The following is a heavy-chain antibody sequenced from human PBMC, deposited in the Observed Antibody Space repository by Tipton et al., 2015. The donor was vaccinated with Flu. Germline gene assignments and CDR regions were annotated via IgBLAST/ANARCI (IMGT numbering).Heavy chain of an antibody. CDR2: ITPSGRTT. D-gene: IGHD3-22*01. V-gene: IGHV3-11*01. Sequence: GSLRLSCATSGFIFRDYYMNWIRQAPGKGLEWVAYITPSGRTTFYADSVKGRFTISRDNAKNSLYLQMDSLRAEDTAMYFCVRDPGYYDDSGYPYYFDYWGQGTLVAVSS. CDR1: GFIFRDYY. CDR3: VRDPGYYDDSGYPYYFDY. J-gene: IGHJ4*02.